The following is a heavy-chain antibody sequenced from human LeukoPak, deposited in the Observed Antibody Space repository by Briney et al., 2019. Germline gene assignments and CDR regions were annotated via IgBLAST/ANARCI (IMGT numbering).Heavy chain of an antibody. Sequence: GGSLRLSCAASGFTFSNYWMHWVRQAPGKGLVWVSRIKTDGSSTSYADSVKGRSTISRDNAKNTLYLQMNSLRAEDTAVYYCARGVSSYDPFDYWGQGTLVTVSS. D-gene: IGHD5-12*01. CDR2: IKTDGSST. CDR1: GFTFSNYW. V-gene: IGHV3-74*01. CDR3: ARGVSSYDPFDY. J-gene: IGHJ4*02.